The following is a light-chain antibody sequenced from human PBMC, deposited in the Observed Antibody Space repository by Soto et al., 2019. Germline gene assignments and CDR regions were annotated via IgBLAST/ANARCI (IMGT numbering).Light chain of an antibody. CDR3: QQSYSTPYT. Sequence: DIQMTQSPSSLSASVGDRVTITCRASQSISSYLNWYQQKPGKAPKLLIYAASSLQSGVPSRFSGSGSETDFTLTISSLQPEDFATYYCQQSYSTPYTFGQGTKVDIK. CDR1: QSISSY. J-gene: IGKJ2*01. CDR2: AAS. V-gene: IGKV1-39*01.